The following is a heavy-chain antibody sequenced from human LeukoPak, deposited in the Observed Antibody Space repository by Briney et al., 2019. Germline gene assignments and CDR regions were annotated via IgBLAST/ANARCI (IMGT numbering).Heavy chain of an antibody. D-gene: IGHD6-13*01. CDR1: GGSISSYH. V-gene: IGHV4-59*08. J-gene: IGHJ4*02. CDR3: ARHSRPLFDY. Sequence: SETLSLTCTVSGGSISSYHWSWIRQPPGKGLEWIGYIYYSGSTNYNPPLKSRVTISVDTSKNQFSLKLSSVTAADTAVYYCARHSRPLFDYWGQGTLVTVSS. CDR2: IYYSGST.